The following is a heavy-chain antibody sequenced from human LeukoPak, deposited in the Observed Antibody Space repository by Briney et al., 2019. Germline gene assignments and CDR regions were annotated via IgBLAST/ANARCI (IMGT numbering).Heavy chain of an antibody. V-gene: IGHV1-8*03. D-gene: IGHD2-2*01. Sequence: ASVKVSCKASGYTFTSYDIIWVRQATGQGLEWMGWMNPNSGNTGYAQKFQGRVTITRNTSISTAYMELSSLRSEDTAVYYCARALIYCSSTSCHIDAFDIWGQGTMVTVSS. J-gene: IGHJ3*02. CDR3: ARALIYCSSTSCHIDAFDI. CDR1: GYTFTSYD. CDR2: MNPNSGNT.